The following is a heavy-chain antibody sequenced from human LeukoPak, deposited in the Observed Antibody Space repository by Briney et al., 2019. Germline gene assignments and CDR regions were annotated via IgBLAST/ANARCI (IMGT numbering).Heavy chain of an antibody. J-gene: IGHJ4*02. CDR2: ISYSGDT. V-gene: IGHV4-39*07. CDR3: ARVRGRDGYFDY. Sequence: SETLSLTCTVSGGSISSGDYYWSWIRQPPGKGLEWIGSISYSGDTYYNPSLKSRVTISVDTSKNKFSLRLSSVTAADTAVYYCARVRGRDGYFDYWGQGTLVTVSA. CDR1: GGSISSGDYY. D-gene: IGHD5-24*01.